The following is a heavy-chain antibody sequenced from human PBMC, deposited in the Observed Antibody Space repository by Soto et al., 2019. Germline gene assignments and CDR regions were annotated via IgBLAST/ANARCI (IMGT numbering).Heavy chain of an antibody. CDR2: IYPGDSDT. D-gene: IGHD6-13*01. CDR3: ARTSAAGKYYYGMDV. V-gene: IGHV5-51*01. J-gene: IGHJ6*02. CDR1: GYSFTSYW. Sequence: EVQLVQSGAEVKKPGESLKISCKGSGYSFTSYWIGWVLQMPGKGLEWMGIIYPGDSDTRYSPSFQGQVTISADKSISTAYLQWSSLKASDTAMYYCARTSAAGKYYYGMDVWGQGTTVTVSS.